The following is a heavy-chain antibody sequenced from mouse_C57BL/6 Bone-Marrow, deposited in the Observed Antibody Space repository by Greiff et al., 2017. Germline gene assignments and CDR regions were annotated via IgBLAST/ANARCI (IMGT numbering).Heavy chain of an antibody. CDR2: IYPGSGST. V-gene: IGHV1-55*01. Sequence: QVQLQQPGAELVKPGASVKMSCKASGYTFTSYWITWVKQRPGQGLEWIGDIYPGSGSTNYNEKFKSKATLTVDTSSSTAYMQLSSLTSEDSAVYYSARDYSNYGGFAYWGQGTLVTVSA. CDR3: ARDYSNYGGFAY. CDR1: GYTFTSYW. J-gene: IGHJ3*01. D-gene: IGHD2-5*01.